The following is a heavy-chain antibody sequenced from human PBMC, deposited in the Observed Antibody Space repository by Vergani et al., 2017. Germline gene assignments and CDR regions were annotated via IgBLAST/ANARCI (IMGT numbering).Heavy chain of an antibody. CDR2: ISWNSGSI. J-gene: IGHJ6*02. D-gene: IGHD3-22*01. CDR3: AADGGDSSGYYPEVAG. V-gene: IGHV3-9*01. Sequence: EVQLVESGGGLVQPGRSLRLSCAASGFTFDDYAMHWVRQAPGKGLEWVSVISWNSGSIGYADSVKGRFTISRDNAKNSLYLQMNSLRAEDTAVYYCAADGGDSSGYYPEVAGWGQGTTVTVSS. CDR1: GFTFDDYA.